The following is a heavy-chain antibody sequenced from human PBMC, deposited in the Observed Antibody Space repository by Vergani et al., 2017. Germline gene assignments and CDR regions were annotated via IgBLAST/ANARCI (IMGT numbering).Heavy chain of an antibody. Sequence: EVQLVESGGGLAQPGGSLRLSCAASGFTFSSYWMHWVRQAPGKGLVWVSRINSDGSTTSYADSVKGRFTISRDNAKNTLYLQMNSRRVEDTVIYYCTRMAGTLNWGQATLVTVYS. D-gene: IGHD6-19*01. CDR2: INSDGSTT. CDR1: GFTFSSYW. V-gene: IGHV3-74*01. J-gene: IGHJ4*02. CDR3: TRMAGTLN.